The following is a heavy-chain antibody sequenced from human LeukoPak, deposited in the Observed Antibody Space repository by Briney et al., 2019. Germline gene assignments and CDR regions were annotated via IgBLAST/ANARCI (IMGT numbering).Heavy chain of an antibody. CDR2: ISSSGSTI. D-gene: IGHD1-26*01. CDR1: GFTFSSYE. Sequence: PGGSLRLSCAASGFTFSSYEMNWVRQAPGKGLEWVSYISSSGSTIYYADSVKGRFTISRDNAKNSLYLQMNSLRAEDTAVYYCVRAGSGRSPDWFDPWGQGTLVTVSS. CDR3: VRAGSGRSPDWFDP. V-gene: IGHV3-48*03. J-gene: IGHJ5*02.